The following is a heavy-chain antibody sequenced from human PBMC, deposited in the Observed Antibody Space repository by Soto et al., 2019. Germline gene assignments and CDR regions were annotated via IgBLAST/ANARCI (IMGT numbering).Heavy chain of an antibody. D-gene: IGHD1-7*01. Sequence: GESLKISCKGSGYSFTNYWIGWVRQMPGKGLEWMGIIYPGDSDTKYSPSFQGQVTISADKSIGTAYLQWSSLKASDTAMYYCARHSGTTAYYYYYGMAVWGQGTTVTVSS. V-gene: IGHV5-51*01. J-gene: IGHJ6*02. CDR2: IYPGDSDT. CDR3: ARHSGTTAYYYYYGMAV. CDR1: GYSFTNYW.